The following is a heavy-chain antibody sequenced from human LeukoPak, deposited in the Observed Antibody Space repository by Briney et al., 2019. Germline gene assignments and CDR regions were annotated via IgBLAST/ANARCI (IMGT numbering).Heavy chain of an antibody. V-gene: IGHV3-30*04. CDR1: GFIFSNYA. D-gene: IGHD6-19*01. CDR2: ISYDGSNK. J-gene: IGHJ4*02. CDR3: ALNRGSGWYFHY. Sequence: GGSLRLSCAASGFIFSNYAMHWVRQAPGKGLEWVAVISYDGSNKYADSVKGRFTISRDNSKNTLYLEMNSLRAEDTAVYYCALNRGSGWYFHYWGQGTLVTVSS.